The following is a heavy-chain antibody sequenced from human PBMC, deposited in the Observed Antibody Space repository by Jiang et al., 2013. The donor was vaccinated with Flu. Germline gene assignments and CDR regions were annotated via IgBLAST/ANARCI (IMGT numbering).Heavy chain of an antibody. CDR2: INIDGTIT. Sequence: VQLVESGGGLVKPGGSLRLSCAASGFTFSRYWMNWVRQVPGKGPVWVSRINIDGTITRYAGFVKGRFTISRDNAENTLYLRMDSLRAEDTGIYYCARELGSSEYDPWGQGPWSPSPQ. CDR1: GFTFSRYW. J-gene: IGHJ5*02. CDR3: ARELGSSEYDP. D-gene: IGHD2-15*01. V-gene: IGHV3-74*01.